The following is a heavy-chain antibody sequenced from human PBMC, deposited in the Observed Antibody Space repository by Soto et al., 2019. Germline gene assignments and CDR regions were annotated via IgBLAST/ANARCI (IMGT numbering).Heavy chain of an antibody. CDR2: ISYDGSNK. CDR1: GFTFSSYG. Sequence: GGSLRLSCAASGFTFSSYGMHWVRRAAGKGLEWVAVISYDGSNKYYADSVKGRFTISRDNSKNTQYLQMNGLRAEDTAVYYCAKEGKPHYYDSRGYYNHWGQGTLVTVSS. CDR3: AKEGKPHYYDSRGYYNH. V-gene: IGHV3-30*18. J-gene: IGHJ5*02. D-gene: IGHD3-22*01.